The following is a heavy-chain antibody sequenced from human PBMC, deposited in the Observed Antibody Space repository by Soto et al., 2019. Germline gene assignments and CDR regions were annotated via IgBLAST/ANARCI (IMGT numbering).Heavy chain of an antibody. J-gene: IGHJ4*02. D-gene: IGHD6-13*01. CDR2: VTSNGGST. V-gene: IGHV3-64D*06. Sequence: EVQLVESGGGLVQPGGSLRLSCSASGFTFSSYAMHWVRQAPGKGLEYVSAVTSNGGSTYYADSVKGGFTISRDNSKNTLYLQMSSLRAEDTAVYYCVKNRGSWYGPSDYWGQGTLVTVSS. CDR3: VKNRGSWYGPSDY. CDR1: GFTFSSYA.